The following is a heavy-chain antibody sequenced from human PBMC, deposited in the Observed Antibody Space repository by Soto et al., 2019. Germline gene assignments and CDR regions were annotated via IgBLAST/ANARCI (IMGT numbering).Heavy chain of an antibody. CDR3: ARGSLTYYYDSSGYRDAFDI. D-gene: IGHD3-22*01. CDR1: GYTFTSYG. V-gene: IGHV1-18*01. J-gene: IGHJ3*02. Sequence: ASVKVSCKASGYTFTSYGISWVRQAPGQGLEWMGWISAYNGNTNYAQKLQGRVTMTTDTSTSTAYMELRGLRSDDTAVYYCARGSLTYYYDSSGYRDAFDIWGQGTMVTVSS. CDR2: ISAYNGNT.